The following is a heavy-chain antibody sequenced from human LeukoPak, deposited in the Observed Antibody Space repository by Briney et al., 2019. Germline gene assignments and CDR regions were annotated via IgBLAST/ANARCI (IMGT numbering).Heavy chain of an antibody. J-gene: IGHJ6*02. CDR3: ARDLPELTAAGNTVDYYGMDV. Sequence: ASVTVSCKASVYTFTSYYMHWVRQAPGQGLEWMGIINPSGGSTSYAQKFQGRVTMTRDTSTSTVYMELSSLRSEDTAVYYCARDLPELTAAGNTVDYYGMDVWGQGTTVTVSS. CDR1: VYTFTSYY. CDR2: INPSGGST. D-gene: IGHD6-13*01. V-gene: IGHV1-46*01.